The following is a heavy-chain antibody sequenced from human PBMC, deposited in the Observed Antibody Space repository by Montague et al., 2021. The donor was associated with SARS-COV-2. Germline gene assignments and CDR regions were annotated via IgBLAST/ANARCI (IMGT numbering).Heavy chain of an antibody. CDR2: IYFSGGT. Sequence: SETLSLTCTVSGGSISSSSYYWGWIRQPPGKGLEWIGSIYFSGGTYYXPSLKSRVTISVDTSKNQFSLKLTSVTAADTAVYWCARDVGEGFSGYESYGGFDYWGQGTLVTVSS. V-gene: IGHV4-39*07. D-gene: IGHD5-12*01. CDR3: ARDVGEGFSGYESYGGFDY. CDR1: GGSISSSSYY. J-gene: IGHJ4*02.